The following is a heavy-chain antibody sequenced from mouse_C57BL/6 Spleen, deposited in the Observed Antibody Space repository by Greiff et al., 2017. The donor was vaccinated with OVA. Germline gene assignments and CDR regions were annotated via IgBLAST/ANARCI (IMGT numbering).Heavy chain of an antibody. V-gene: IGHV1-69*01. CDR1: GYTFTSYW. CDR3: ARRRDAMDY. J-gene: IGHJ4*01. Sequence: QVQLQQPGAELVMPGASVKLSCKASGYTFTSYWMHWVKQRPGQGLEWIGEIDPSDSYTNYNQKFKGKSTLTVDKSSSTAYMQLSILTSEYSAVYYCARRRDAMDYWGQGTSVTVSS. CDR2: IDPSDSYT.